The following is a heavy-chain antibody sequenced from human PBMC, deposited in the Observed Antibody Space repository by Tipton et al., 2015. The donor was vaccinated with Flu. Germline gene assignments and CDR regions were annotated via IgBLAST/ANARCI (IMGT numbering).Heavy chain of an antibody. CDR2: IIPIFGTA. J-gene: IGHJ6*02. V-gene: IGHV1-69*01. CDR3: ARGVRKGGYSYGFSLYYYGMDV. D-gene: IGHD5-18*01. Sequence: QVQLVQSGAEVKKPGSSVKVSCKASGGTFSSYAISWVRQAPGQGLEWMGGIIPIFGTANYAQKFQGRVTITADESTSTAYMELSSLRSEDTAVYYCARGVRKGGYSYGFSLYYYGMDVWGQGTTVTVSS. CDR1: GGTFSSYA.